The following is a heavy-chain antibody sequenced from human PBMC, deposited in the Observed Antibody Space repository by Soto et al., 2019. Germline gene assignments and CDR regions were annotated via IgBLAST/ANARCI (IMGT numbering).Heavy chain of an antibody. V-gene: IGHV3-11*06. J-gene: IGHJ4*02. CDR2: ISSSSSYI. D-gene: IGHD1-26*01. CDR1: GFTFSDYY. CDR3: ASVGKVLGKNDY. Sequence: GGSLRLSCAASGFTFSDYYMSWIRQAPGKGLEWVSYISSSSSYINYADSVKGRFTISRDNAKNSLYLQMNSMRAEDTDVYYCASVGKVLGKNDYWGQGTLVTVSS.